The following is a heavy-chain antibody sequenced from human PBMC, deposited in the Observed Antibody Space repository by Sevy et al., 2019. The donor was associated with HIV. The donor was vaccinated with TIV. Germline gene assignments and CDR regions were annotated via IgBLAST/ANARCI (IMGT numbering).Heavy chain of an antibody. V-gene: IGHV4-59*01. CDR1: GGSISTYY. CDR3: AKTLYFGSSGDAFDI. D-gene: IGHD3-10*01. J-gene: IGHJ3*02. CDR2: IYYSGST. Sequence: SETLSLTCTISGGSISTYYWSWIRQTPGKGLEWIGYIYYSGSTNYNPSLRSRVTISVDTSKNQFSLKLRSVAAADTAMYYCAKTLYFGSSGDAFDIWGQGTMVTVSS.